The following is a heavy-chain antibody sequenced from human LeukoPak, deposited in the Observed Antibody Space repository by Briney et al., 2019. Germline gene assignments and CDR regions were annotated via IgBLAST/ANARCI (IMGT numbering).Heavy chain of an antibody. Sequence: SETLSLTCTVSGYSINSGYYWGWIRQPPGKGLEWIGSIYHSGSTYYNPSLKSRVTISVDTSKNQFSLKVSSVTAADTAVYYCARGAGDAYWGQGTLVTVSS. D-gene: IGHD7-27*01. CDR1: GYSINSGYY. CDR3: ARGAGDAY. CDR2: IYHSGST. J-gene: IGHJ4*02. V-gene: IGHV4-38-2*02.